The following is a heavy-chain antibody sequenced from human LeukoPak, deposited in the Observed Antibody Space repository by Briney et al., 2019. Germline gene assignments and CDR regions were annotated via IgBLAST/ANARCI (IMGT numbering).Heavy chain of an antibody. D-gene: IGHD4-23*01. CDR1: GLTFSTYG. CDR3: AKVRSPTVVTQLNAFDI. J-gene: IGHJ3*02. CDR2: ITGSGGNT. Sequence: GGSLRLSCAAPGLTFSTYGMTWVRQAPGKGLKRVSAITGSGGNTYYADSVKGRFTVSRDNSKNTLFLQMKSLRADDTAVYYCAKVRSPTVVTQLNAFDIWGQGTMVTVSS. V-gene: IGHV3-23*01.